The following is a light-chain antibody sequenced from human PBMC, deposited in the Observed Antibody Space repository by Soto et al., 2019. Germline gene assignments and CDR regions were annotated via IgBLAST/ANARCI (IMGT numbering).Light chain of an antibody. V-gene: IGKV3-11*01. J-gene: IGKJ5*01. CDR3: QQRHRWPIT. CDR1: QSVSSR. Sequence: EIVLTQSPPTLSLSPGERATLSCRASQSVSSRLAWYQQKPGQAPRLLIYDAYNRATGIPPRFSGSGSGTDFTLTISSLEPEDSAVYYCQQRHRWPITFGQGTRLGIK. CDR2: DAY.